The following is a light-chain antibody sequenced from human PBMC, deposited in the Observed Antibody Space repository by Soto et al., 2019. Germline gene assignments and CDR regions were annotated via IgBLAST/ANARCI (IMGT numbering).Light chain of an antibody. V-gene: IGKV2-28*01. CDR3: MQALQTPRT. J-gene: IGKJ1*01. Sequence: DIVMTQSPLSLPVTPGEPASISCRSSQSLLHSNGNNYLEWYLQKPGQSPQLLIYLGSSRASGVPDRFSGSGSGTDFTLKIRRAEAEDVGVYYCMQALQTPRTFGQGTKVEIK. CDR2: LGS. CDR1: QSLLHSNGNNY.